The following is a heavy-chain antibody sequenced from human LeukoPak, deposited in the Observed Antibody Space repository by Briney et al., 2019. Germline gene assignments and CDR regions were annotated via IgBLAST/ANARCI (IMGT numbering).Heavy chain of an antibody. CDR1: GFTFSSYG. J-gene: IGHJ6*02. CDR3: ARGSVQWVDYYYGMDV. V-gene: IGHV3-33*01. D-gene: IGHD6-19*01. Sequence: PGGSLRLSCAASGFTFSSYGMHWVRQAPGKGLEWVAVIWYNGSNKYYADSVKGRFTISRDNSKNTLYLQMNSLRAEDTAVYYCARGSVQWVDYYYGMDVWGQGTTVTVSS. CDR2: IWYNGSNK.